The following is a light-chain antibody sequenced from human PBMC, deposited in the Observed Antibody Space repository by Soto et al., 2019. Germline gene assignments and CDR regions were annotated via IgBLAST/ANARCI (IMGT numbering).Light chain of an antibody. CDR1: QGISNY. CDR3: QKYNGALRF. Sequence: DIQMTQSPSSLSASVGDRVTITCRTSQGISNYLAWYQQKPGKVPKLLIYAASTLQSGVPSRFSGSGSGTDYNLTNSSLQPEDVATNFCQKYNGALRFFGGGNEVEIK. CDR2: AAS. V-gene: IGKV1-27*01. J-gene: IGKJ4*01.